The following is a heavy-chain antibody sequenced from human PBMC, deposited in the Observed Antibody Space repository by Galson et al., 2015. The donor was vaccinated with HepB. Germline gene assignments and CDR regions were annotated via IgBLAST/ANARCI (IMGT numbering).Heavy chain of an antibody. CDR3: AKQRGTKLRDAFDV. CDR2: ISGSGGST. V-gene: IGHV3-23*01. D-gene: IGHD7-27*01. CDR1: GFTFSNYG. Sequence: SLRLSCAASGFTFSNYGMSWVRQAPGKGLEWVSTISGSGGSTYYADSVKGRFTISRDNSKNTLSLQMNSLRAEDTAVYYCAKQRGTKLRDAFDVWGQGTMVTVSS. J-gene: IGHJ3*01.